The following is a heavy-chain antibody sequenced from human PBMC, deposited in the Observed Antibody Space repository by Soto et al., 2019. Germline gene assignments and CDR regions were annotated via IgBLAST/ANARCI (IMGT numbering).Heavy chain of an antibody. V-gene: IGHV3-23*01. CDR2: ISGSGGST. Sequence: PGGSLRLSCAASGFTFSSYAMSWVRQAPGKGLEWVSAISGSGGSTYYADSVKGRFTISRDNSKNTLYLQMNSLRAEDTAVYYCAKDNNYDILTGYYNYWGQGTLVTVSS. D-gene: IGHD3-9*01. J-gene: IGHJ4*02. CDR3: AKDNNYDILTGYYNY. CDR1: GFTFSSYA.